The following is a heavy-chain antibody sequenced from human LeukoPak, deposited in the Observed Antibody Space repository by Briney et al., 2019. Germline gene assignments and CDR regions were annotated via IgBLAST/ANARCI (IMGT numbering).Heavy chain of an antibody. D-gene: IGHD5-18*01. Sequence: ASVKISCKASGYTFTDYYMYWVRQAPGQGPECMGVIHPSGGSTTYAQKFQGRVTLTKGTATSTVYIELNSLRSDDTAVYYCARMAMDPAMVTNFFDLWGQGTLLTAS. CDR3: ARMAMDPAMVTNFFDL. CDR2: IHPSGGST. CDR1: GYTFTDYY. V-gene: IGHV1-46*01. J-gene: IGHJ4*02.